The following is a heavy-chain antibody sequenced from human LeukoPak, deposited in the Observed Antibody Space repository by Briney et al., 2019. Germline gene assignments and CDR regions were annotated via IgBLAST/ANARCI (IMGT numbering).Heavy chain of an antibody. CDR1: GFTFSSFW. CDR2: IKQDGSEK. J-gene: IGHJ4*02. V-gene: IGHV3-7*01. D-gene: IGHD5-24*01. Sequence: GGSLRLSCAASGFTFSSFWMSWVRQAPGKGLEWVANIKQDGSEKYYVDSVKGRFTISRDNAKNSLYLQMNSLRVEDTAVYYCARDGSAGLQREYLDYWGQGTLVTVSS. CDR3: ARDGSAGLQREYLDY.